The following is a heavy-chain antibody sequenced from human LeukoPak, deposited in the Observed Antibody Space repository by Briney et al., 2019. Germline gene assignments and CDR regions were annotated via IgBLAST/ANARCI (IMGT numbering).Heavy chain of an antibody. CDR3: AREPNP. CDR2: MYSSGDT. CDR1: SGSVSGYY. Sequence: SETLSLTCTVSSGSVSGYYWGWIRQPAGKGLEWIGRMYSSGDTTYNPSLESRVTMSVDTSKNQLSLRLRSVTAADTAVYYCAREPNPWGQGTLVTVSS. V-gene: IGHV4-4*07. J-gene: IGHJ5*02.